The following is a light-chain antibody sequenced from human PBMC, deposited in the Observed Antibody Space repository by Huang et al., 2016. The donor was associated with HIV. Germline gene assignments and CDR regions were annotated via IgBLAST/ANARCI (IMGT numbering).Light chain of an antibody. J-gene: IGKJ2*01. V-gene: IGKV1-39*01. Sequence: DIQMTQSPSSLSASVGDRVTITCRASQSISSYLNWYQQKPGTAPKVLIYAATSLQSGGPSRFRGSGAGTDFTLTINNLQPEDSATYYCQQTYITPLTFGQGTKLEIK. CDR2: AAT. CDR1: QSISSY. CDR3: QQTYITPLT.